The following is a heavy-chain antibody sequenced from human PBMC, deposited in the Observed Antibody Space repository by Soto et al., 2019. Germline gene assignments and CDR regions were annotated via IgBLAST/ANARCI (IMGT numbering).Heavy chain of an antibody. V-gene: IGHV1-69*06. CDR3: ARGYGYGDYYFDY. Sequence: SVKVSCKASGGTFSSYAISWLRQAPGQGLEWMGGIIPIFGTANYAQKFQGRVTITADKSTSTAYMELSSLRSEDTAVYYCARGYGYGDYYFDYWGQGTLVTVSS. D-gene: IGHD4-17*01. CDR2: IIPIFGTA. J-gene: IGHJ4*02. CDR1: GGTFSSYA.